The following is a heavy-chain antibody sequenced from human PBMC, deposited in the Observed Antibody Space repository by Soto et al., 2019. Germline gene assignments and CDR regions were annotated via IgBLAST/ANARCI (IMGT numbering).Heavy chain of an antibody. CDR3: ARLFRDVYNAVEY. J-gene: IGHJ4*02. CDR1: GYIFTSYG. Sequence: ASVKVSCKASGYIFTSYGINWVRQAPGQGLEWMGWISTYNGNTNYAQKLQGRVTMTTDTSTKTAYMELRSSVTAADTAVYFCARLFRDVYNAVEYWGQGALVTVSS. CDR2: ISTYNGNT. V-gene: IGHV1-18*01. D-gene: IGHD3-3*01.